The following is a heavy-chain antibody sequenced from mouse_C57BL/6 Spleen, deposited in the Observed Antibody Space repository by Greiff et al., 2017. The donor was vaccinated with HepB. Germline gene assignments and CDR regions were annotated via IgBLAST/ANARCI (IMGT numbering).Heavy chain of an antibody. CDR1: GYTFTSYW. CDR2: INPSNGGT. CDR3: ARGAIYYYGSSGY. J-gene: IGHJ2*01. Sequence: QVQLQQSGTELVKPGASVKLSCKASGYTFTSYWMHWVKQRPGQGLEWIGNINPSNGGTNYNEKFKSKATLTVDKSSSTAYMQLSSLTSEDSAVYYCARGAIYYYGSSGYWGQGTTLTVSS. V-gene: IGHV1-53*01. D-gene: IGHD1-1*01.